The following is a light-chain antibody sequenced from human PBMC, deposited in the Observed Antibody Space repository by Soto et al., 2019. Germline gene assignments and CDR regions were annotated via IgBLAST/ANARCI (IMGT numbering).Light chain of an antibody. CDR1: SSDVGSYNL. CDR2: EGS. V-gene: IGLV2-23*01. Sequence: QSVLTQPASVSGSPGQSITISCTGTSSDVGSYNLVSWYQQHPGKAPKLMIYEGSKRPSGVSNRFSGSKSGNTASLTISGLQAEDEADYYCCSYAGSSTVVFGGGNKHTVL. J-gene: IGLJ2*01. CDR3: CSYAGSSTVV.